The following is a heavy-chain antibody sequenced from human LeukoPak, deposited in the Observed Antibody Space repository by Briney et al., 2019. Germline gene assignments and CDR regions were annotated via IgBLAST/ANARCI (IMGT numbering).Heavy chain of an antibody. CDR1: LFSVYIYS. J-gene: IGHJ2*01. CDR2: INGDGSEK. V-gene: IGHV3-7*05. D-gene: IGHD3-10*01. Sequence: SGGSLRLSCETSLFSVYIYSMSWVRQAPGKGLEWVANINGDGSEKFYVDSVKGRFTISRDNAKNSLYLQMNSLRAEDTAVYYCARQFYYGSGTYEWLIFFDLWGRGTLVTVSS. CDR3: ARQFYYGSGTYEWLIFFDL.